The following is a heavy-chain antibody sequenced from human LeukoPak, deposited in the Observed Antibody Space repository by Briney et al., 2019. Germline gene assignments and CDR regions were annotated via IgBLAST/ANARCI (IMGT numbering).Heavy chain of an antibody. CDR2: TYSGGST. CDR3: ARVRAAAGTPRPPDY. CDR1: GLTVSSNY. J-gene: IGHJ4*02. V-gene: IGHV3-66*01. D-gene: IGHD6-13*01. Sequence: GGSLRLSCAASGLTVSSNYMSWVRQAPGKGLEWVSVTYSGGSTYYADSVKGRFTISRDNAKNSLYLQMNSLRAEDTAVYYCARVRAAAGTPRPPDYWGQGTLVTVSS.